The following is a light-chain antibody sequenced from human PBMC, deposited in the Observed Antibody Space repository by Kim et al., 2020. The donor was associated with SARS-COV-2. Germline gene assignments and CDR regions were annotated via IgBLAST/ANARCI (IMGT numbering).Light chain of an antibody. CDR3: QQYNSYPWT. Sequence: ASVGDRVTITCRASQSISIYLTWYQQKPGKAPKLLIYDASSLESGVPSRFSGSGSGTEFTLTISSLQPDDIATYYCQQYNSYPWTFGQGTKVDIK. CDR1: QSISIY. V-gene: IGKV1-5*01. CDR2: DAS. J-gene: IGKJ1*01.